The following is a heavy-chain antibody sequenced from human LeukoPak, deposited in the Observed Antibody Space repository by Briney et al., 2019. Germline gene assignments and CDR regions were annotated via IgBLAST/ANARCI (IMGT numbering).Heavy chain of an antibody. D-gene: IGHD5-12*01. J-gene: IGHJ2*01. CDR3: GRLALTPWYFDL. V-gene: IGHV3-53*01. CDR1: GFTVSSNY. CDR2: IYSDGGT. Sequence: PGGSLRLSCAASGFTVSSNYINWVRQAPGKGLEWVSIIYSDGGTFYAGSVKGRFTISRDDSKNTVYLQMNSLRADDTAVYYCGRLALTPWYFDLWGRGTLVTVSS.